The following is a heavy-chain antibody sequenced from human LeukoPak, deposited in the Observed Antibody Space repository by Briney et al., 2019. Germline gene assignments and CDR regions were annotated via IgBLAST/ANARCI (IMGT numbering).Heavy chain of an antibody. J-gene: IGHJ3*02. CDR2: ISAYNGNT. CDR1: VYTFTSQV. CDR3: ARVGYDFWSGSLFDAFDI. D-gene: IGHD3-3*01. V-gene: IGHV1-18*01. Sequence: GPPVKVSCRASVYTFTSQVISWVRQAPGQGLEWMGWISAYNGNTNYAQKLQGRVTMTTDTSTGTAYMELRSLRSDDTAVYYCARVGYDFWSGSLFDAFDIWGQGTMVTVSS.